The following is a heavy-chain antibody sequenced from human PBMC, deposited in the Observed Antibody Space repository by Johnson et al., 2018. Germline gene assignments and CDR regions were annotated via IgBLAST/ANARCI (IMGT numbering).Heavy chain of an antibody. CDR2: ISVSGGST. J-gene: IGHJ1*01. CDR3: AKATNRDYDDYEYFQH. D-gene: IGHD4-17*01. Sequence: VQLVESGGGLVQPGRSLRLSCAASGFTFTSYAMSWVRQTPGKGLEWVSAISVSGGSTYYADSVKGRFTISRDNSKNTLYLQMNSLRAEDTAVYYCAKATNRDYDDYEYFQHWGQGTLVTVSS. CDR1: GFTFTSYA. V-gene: IGHV3-23*04.